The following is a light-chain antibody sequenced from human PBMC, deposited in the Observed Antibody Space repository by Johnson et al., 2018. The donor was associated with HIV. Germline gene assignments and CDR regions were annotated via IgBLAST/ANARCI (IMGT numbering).Light chain of an antibody. Sequence: QSVLTQPPSVSAAPGQKVTISCSGSSSNIGRNYVSWYQQLPGTAPKLLIFDNNKRPSGIPDRFSASKSGTSATLGITGLQTGDEADYHCGTWDSSLSAYVFGAGHKVTV. V-gene: IGLV1-51*01. CDR2: DNN. J-gene: IGLJ1*01. CDR3: GTWDSSLSAYV. CDR1: SSNIGRNY.